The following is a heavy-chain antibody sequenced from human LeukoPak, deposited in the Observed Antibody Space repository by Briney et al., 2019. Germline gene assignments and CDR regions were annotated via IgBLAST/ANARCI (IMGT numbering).Heavy chain of an antibody. V-gene: IGHV3-7*01. D-gene: IGHD1-26*01. CDR3: AKGHGWEASYYYYYMDV. J-gene: IGHJ6*03. CDR2: IKQDGSEK. Sequence: GGSLRLSCAASGFTFSSYWMNWVRQAPGKGLEWVANIKQDGSEKNYVDSVKGRFTISRDNSKNTLYLKMNSLRAEDTAVYYCAKGHGWEASYYYYYMDVWGKGTTVTISS. CDR1: GFTFSSYW.